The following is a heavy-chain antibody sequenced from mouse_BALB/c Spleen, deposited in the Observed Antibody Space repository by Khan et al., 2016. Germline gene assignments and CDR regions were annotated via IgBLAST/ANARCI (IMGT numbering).Heavy chain of an antibody. CDR1: GFTFSSYG. J-gene: IGHJ3*01. Sequence: EVELVESGGGLVQPGGSLKLSCAASGFTFSSYGMSWIRQIPDKRLELVAIINSNGGTTYYPDSVKGRFTISRDNAKNALYLQMSSLKSEDTAMYYCARYLQFAYWGQGTQVTVSA. V-gene: IGHV5-6-3*01. CDR3: ARYLQFAY. CDR2: INSNGGTT.